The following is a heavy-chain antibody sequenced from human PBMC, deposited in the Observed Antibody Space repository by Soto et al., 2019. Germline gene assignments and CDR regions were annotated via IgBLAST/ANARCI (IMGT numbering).Heavy chain of an antibody. CDR3: ARDVAGGYCSGGSCYYSPYYYYGMDV. D-gene: IGHD2-15*01. V-gene: IGHV3-30-3*01. CDR2: ISYDGSNK. CDR1: GFTFSSYA. J-gene: IGHJ6*02. Sequence: GGSLRLSCAASGFTFSSYAMHWVRQAPGKGLEWVAVISYDGSNKYYADSVKGRFTISRDNSKNTLYLQMNSLRAEDTAVYYCARDVAGGYCSGGSCYYSPYYYYGMDVWGQGTTVTVSS.